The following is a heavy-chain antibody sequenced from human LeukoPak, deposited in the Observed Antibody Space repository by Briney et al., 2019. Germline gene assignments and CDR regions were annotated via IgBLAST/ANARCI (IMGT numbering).Heavy chain of an antibody. J-gene: IGHJ6*03. V-gene: IGHV3-74*01. CDR1: AFTFSSYW. CDR3: ARGGYVYYYYYMDV. D-gene: IGHD2-15*01. CDR2: INSDGSST. Sequence: PGGSLRLSCAASAFTFSSYWMHWVRQAPGKGLVWVSRINSDGSSTSYADSVKGRFTISRDNAKNTLYLQMNSLRAEDTAVYFCARGGYVYYYYYMDVWGKGTTVTVSS.